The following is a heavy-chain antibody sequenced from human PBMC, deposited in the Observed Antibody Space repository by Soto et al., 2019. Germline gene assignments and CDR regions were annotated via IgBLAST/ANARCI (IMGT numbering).Heavy chain of an antibody. J-gene: IGHJ3*02. CDR2: IYPGDSDT. Sequence: GESLKISCTGSGYSFTRYCIGWVRQMPGKGLEWMGIIYPGDSDTRYSPSFQGQVTISADKSISTAYLQWSSLKASDTAMYYCARPTTYCSSTSCYPYDAFDIWGQGTMVTVSS. CDR3: ARPTTYCSSTSCYPYDAFDI. D-gene: IGHD2-2*01. CDR1: GYSFTRYC. V-gene: IGHV5-51*01.